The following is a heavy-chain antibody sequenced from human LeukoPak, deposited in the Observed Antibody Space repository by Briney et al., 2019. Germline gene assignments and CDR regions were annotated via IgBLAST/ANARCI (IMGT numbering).Heavy chain of an antibody. CDR3: TSSSSYNWFDP. J-gene: IGHJ5*02. CDR2: VRTKANSYAT. V-gene: IGHV3-73*01. CDR1: GFTFSDSA. D-gene: IGHD6-13*01. Sequence: GGSLKLSCAASGFTFSDSAMHWVRQASGKGLEWVGRVRTKANSYATAYAASVKGRFTISRDDSKNTAYQEMNSLKTEDTAVYYCTSSSSYNWFDPWGQGTLVTVSS.